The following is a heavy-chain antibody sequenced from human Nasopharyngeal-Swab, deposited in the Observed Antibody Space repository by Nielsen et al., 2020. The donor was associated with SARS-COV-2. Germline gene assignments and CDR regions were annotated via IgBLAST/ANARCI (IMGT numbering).Heavy chain of an antibody. Sequence: GGSLRLSCAASGFTFSSYGMHWVRQAPGKGLEWVAVISYDGSNKYYADSVKGRFTISRDNSKNTLYLQMNSLRAEDTAVYYCASPLKLDDFWSGFPHYYYYYGMDVWGQGTTVTVSS. CDR1: GFTFSSYG. V-gene: IGHV3-30*03. CDR2: ISYDGSNK. CDR3: ASPLKLDDFWSGFPHYYYYYGMDV. J-gene: IGHJ6*02. D-gene: IGHD3-3*01.